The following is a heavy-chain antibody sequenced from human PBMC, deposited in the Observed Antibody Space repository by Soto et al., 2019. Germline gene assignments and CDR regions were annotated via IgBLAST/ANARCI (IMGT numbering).Heavy chain of an antibody. V-gene: IGHV3-9*01. CDR3: AKDGQQWLVILGLYFDL. CDR2: ISWNSGSI. CDR1: GFTFDDYA. J-gene: IGHJ2*01. D-gene: IGHD6-19*01. Sequence: EVQLVESGGGLVQPGRSLRLSCAASGFTFDDYAMHWVRQAPGKGLEWVSGISWNSGSIGYADSVKGRFTISRDNAKNSLYLQMNSLRAEDTALYYCAKDGQQWLVILGLYFDLWGRGTLVTVSS.